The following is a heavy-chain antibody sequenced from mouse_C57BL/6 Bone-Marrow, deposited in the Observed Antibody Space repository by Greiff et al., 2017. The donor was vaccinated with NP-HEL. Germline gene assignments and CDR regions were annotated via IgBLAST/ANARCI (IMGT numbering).Heavy chain of an antibody. Sequence: EVQLQQSGPELVKPGASVKIPCKASGYTFTDYNMDWVKQSHGKSLEWIGDINPNNGGTIYNQKFKGKATLTVDKSSSTAYMELRSLTSEDTAVYYCARSITTVGRLWYFDVWGTGTTVTVSS. CDR3: ARSITTVGRLWYFDV. CDR1: GYTFTDYN. V-gene: IGHV1-18*01. D-gene: IGHD1-1*01. CDR2: INPNNGGT. J-gene: IGHJ1*03.